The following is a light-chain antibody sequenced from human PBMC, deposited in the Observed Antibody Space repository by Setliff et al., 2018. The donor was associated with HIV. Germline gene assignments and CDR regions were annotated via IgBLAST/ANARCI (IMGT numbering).Light chain of an antibody. V-gene: IGLV2-23*01. Sequence: QSVLTQPASVSGSPGQSITISCTGTSTDVGRYDLVSWYQQHPARAPKLIIYQATRRPAGVSNRFSGSKSGTVASLTISGLQAEDEADYYCCSNTGSNTFVFGTGTKVTVL. CDR3: CSNTGSNTFV. J-gene: IGLJ1*01. CDR1: STDVGRYDL. CDR2: QAT.